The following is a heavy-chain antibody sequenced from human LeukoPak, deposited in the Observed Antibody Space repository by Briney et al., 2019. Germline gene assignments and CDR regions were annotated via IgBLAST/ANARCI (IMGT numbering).Heavy chain of an antibody. V-gene: IGHV4-39*01. CDR3: ARHWNSDFALDY. D-gene: IGHD3-3*01. Sequence: PSETLSLTCAVSGGSISSSTYYWGWLRQPPGKGLEWIGSIFYSGNIYFNPSLKSRVTISVDTSKNQFSLELSSVTAADTAVYYCARHWNSDFALDYWGQGSLVTVSS. CDR1: GGSISSSTYY. J-gene: IGHJ4*02. CDR2: IFYSGNI.